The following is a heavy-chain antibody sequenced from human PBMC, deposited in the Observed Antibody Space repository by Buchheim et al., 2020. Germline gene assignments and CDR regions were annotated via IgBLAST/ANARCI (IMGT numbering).Heavy chain of an antibody. CDR3: AKVSYDSSGYVDY. CDR1: GFTFSSYG. D-gene: IGHD3-22*01. J-gene: IGHJ4*02. V-gene: IGHV3-30*18. Sequence: QVQLVESGGGVVQPGRSLRLSCAASGFTFSSYGMHWVRQAPGKGLEWVAVIAYDGSNKYYADSVKGRFTISRDNSKNKLDLQMNSLRAEDTAVYYCAKVSYDSSGYVDYWGQGTL. CDR2: IAYDGSNK.